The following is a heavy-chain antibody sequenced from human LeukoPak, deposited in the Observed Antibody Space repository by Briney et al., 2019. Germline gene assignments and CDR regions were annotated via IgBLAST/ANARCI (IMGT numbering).Heavy chain of an antibody. V-gene: IGHV4-34*01. CDR3: ARGLGSWKY. Sequence: KPSETLSLTCAVYGGSFSGYYWSWIRQPPGKGLEWIGEINHSGSTNYNPSLKSRVTISVDTSKNQFSLKLGSVTAADTAVYYCARGLGSWKYWGQGTLVTVSS. CDR1: GGSFSGYY. CDR2: INHSGST. J-gene: IGHJ4*02. D-gene: IGHD6-13*01.